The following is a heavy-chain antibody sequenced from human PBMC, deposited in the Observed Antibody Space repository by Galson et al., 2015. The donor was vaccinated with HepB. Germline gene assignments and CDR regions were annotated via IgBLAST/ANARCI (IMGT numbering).Heavy chain of an antibody. J-gene: IGHJ5*02. CDR2: ISGSDSST. D-gene: IGHD4-11*01. CDR3: AKDRLGGMTTVTTHWFDP. V-gene: IGHV3-23*01. CDR1: GFTFSSYA. Sequence: SLRLSCAASGFTFSSYAMSWVRQAPGKGLEWVSTISGSDSSTYYADSVKGRFTISRGNSKNKLYLQMNSLRAEDTAVYYCAKDRLGGMTTVTTHWFDPWGQGTLVTVSS.